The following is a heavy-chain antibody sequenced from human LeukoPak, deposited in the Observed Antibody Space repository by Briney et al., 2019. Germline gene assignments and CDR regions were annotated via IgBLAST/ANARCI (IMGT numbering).Heavy chain of an antibody. V-gene: IGHV3-23*01. Sequence: GGSLRLSCAASGFSFTSFAMTWVRQAPGKGLEWISAISPRGNSIYYSDSVRGRFTVSRDNAKNSLYLQMNSLRAEDTAVYYCARGSGSYYGHSYWGQGTLVTVSS. J-gene: IGHJ4*02. CDR1: GFSFTSFA. D-gene: IGHD1-26*01. CDR3: ARGSGSYYGHSY. CDR2: ISPRGNSI.